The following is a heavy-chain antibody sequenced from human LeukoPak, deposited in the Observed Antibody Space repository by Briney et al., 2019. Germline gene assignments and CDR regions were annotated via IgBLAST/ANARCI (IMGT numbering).Heavy chain of an antibody. CDR2: VHLDGRT. V-gene: IGHV4-34*01. Sequence: PSETLSLTGAVYGGSFSGYYWNWIRQPPGKGLEWIGEVHLDGRTNFNPSLKSRLTMSVDLSENHVSLRLTSVTAADTAVYYCAREGGFYRPLDYSGQGTLVTVSS. CDR3: AREGGFYRPLDY. CDR1: GGSFSGYY. J-gene: IGHJ4*02. D-gene: IGHD6-25*01.